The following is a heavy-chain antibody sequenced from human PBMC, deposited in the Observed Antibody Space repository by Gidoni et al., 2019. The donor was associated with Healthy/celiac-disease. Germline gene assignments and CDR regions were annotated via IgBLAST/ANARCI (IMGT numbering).Heavy chain of an antibody. Sequence: QLQLQESGPGLVKPSETLSLTCTVSGGPISSSSYYWGWIRQPPGKGREWIGSIYNSGRTYYNPSLKSRVTISVDTSKNQFSLKLSSVTAADTAVYYCARQWGSSSGWIPDYWGQGTLVTVSS. D-gene: IGHD6-19*01. CDR2: IYNSGRT. V-gene: IGHV4-39*01. CDR1: GGPISSSSYY. CDR3: ARQWGSSSGWIPDY. J-gene: IGHJ4*02.